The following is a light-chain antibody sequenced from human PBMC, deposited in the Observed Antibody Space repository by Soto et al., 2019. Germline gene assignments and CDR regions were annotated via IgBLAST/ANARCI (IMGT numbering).Light chain of an antibody. V-gene: IGKV3-20*01. Sequence: EIVMTQSPATLSVSPGERATLSCRASQSVNIHLAWYQQKPGQAPRLLIYGASARATGIPAKFSGSGSGTDFTLTISRLEPEDFAVYYCQQYGSSPTTFGQGTKVDIK. J-gene: IGKJ1*01. CDR3: QQYGSSPTT. CDR2: GAS. CDR1: QSVNIH.